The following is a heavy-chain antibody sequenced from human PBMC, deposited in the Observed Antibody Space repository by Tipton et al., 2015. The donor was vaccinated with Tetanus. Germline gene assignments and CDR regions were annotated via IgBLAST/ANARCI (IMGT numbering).Heavy chain of an antibody. CDR1: GFAVAVNY. CDR2: LYSGGDP. Sequence: GSLRLSCAASGFAVAVNYMTWVRQAPGKGLEWVSVLYSGGDPNYADSVKGRFTISRDNSKNTLYLQMNSLRVEDTAIYYCARAPRYCGGDCYHFDYWGQGTLVTVSS. CDR3: ARAPRYCGGDCYHFDY. V-gene: IGHV3-53*01. J-gene: IGHJ4*02. D-gene: IGHD2-21*02.